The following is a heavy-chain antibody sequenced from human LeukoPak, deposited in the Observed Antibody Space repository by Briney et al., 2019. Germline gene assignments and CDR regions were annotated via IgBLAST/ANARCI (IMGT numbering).Heavy chain of an antibody. Sequence: ASVKVSCKASGYTFTSYAMHWVRQAPGQRLEWMGWINAGNGNTKYSQKFQGRVTITRDTSASTAYMELSRLRSDDTAVYYCARESIVATRTNHFDYWGQGTLVTVSS. V-gene: IGHV1-3*01. CDR3: ARESIVATRTNHFDY. D-gene: IGHD5-12*01. J-gene: IGHJ4*02. CDR1: GYTFTSYA. CDR2: INAGNGNT.